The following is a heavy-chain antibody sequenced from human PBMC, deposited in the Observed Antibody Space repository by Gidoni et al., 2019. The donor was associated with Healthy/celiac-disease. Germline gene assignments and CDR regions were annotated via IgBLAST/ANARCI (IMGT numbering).Heavy chain of an antibody. D-gene: IGHD6-19*01. J-gene: IGHJ4*02. Sequence: EVQLLESGGGLVQPGGSLRLSCAASGFTFSSYAMSWVRQAPGKGLGWVSAISGSGGSTYYADSVKGRFTISRDNSKNTLYLQMNSLRAEDTAVYYCAKDSWIAVAGTRGCFDYWGQGTLVTVSS. CDR2: ISGSGGST. CDR3: AKDSWIAVAGTRGCFDY. CDR1: GFTFSSYA. V-gene: IGHV3-23*01.